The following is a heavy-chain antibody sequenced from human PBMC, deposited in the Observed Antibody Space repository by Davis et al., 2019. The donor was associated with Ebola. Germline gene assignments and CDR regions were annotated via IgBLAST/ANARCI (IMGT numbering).Heavy chain of an antibody. V-gene: IGHV3-53*01. CDR3: ARDAGIGYPDYYLYY. J-gene: IGHJ6*03. CDR1: GFTVSSTY. Sequence: GESLKISCAASGFTVSSTYMSWVRQAPGKGLEWVSVIYSGSSTYYADSVKGRFTISRDNSKNTVFLQMNSLRVEDTAVYYCARDAGIGYPDYYLYY. D-gene: IGHD6-25*01. CDR2: IYSGSST.